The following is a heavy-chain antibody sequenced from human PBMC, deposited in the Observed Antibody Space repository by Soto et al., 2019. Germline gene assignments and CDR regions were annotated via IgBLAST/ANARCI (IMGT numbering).Heavy chain of an antibody. D-gene: IGHD3-10*01. CDR3: ARQVWGVTSYCMDV. V-gene: IGHV5-51*01. CDR2: IYPDDSDI. CDR1: GYRFTNYW. J-gene: IGHJ6*02. Sequence: GESLKISCKGSGYRFTNYWIAWVRQMPGKGLEWMGIIYPDDSDIRYSPSFQGQVTISADKSISTAYLQWSSLKASDTAMYYCARQVWGVTSYCMDVWGQGTTVTVSS.